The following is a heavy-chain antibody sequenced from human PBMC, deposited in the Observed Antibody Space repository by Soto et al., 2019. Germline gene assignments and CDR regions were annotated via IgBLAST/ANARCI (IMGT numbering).Heavy chain of an antibody. CDR3: AKDREFWDLLTREFDS. V-gene: IGHV3-9*01. Sequence: EVQLVESGGGLVQPGRSLRLSCEASGFTFGDYAMHWVRQIPGKGLEWVSTITWNSGTIDYADSVKGRFTISRDNAKSSLYLQMHSLRTDDTALYYCAKDREFWDLLTREFDSWGQGTLVTVSS. CDR2: ITWNSGTI. CDR1: GFTFGDYA. J-gene: IGHJ4*02. D-gene: IGHD1-26*01.